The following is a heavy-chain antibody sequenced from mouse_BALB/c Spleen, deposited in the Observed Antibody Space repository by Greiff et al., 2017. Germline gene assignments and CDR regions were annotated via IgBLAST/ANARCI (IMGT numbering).Heavy chain of an antibody. CDR1: GFTFSSFG. V-gene: IGHV5-17*02. Sequence: EVQRVESGGGLVQPGGSRKLSCAASGFTFSSFGMHWVRQAPEKGLEWVAYISSGSSTIYYADTVKGRFTISRDNPKNTLFLQMTSLRSEDTAMYYCATGLTGAYWGQGTLVTVSA. J-gene: IGHJ3*01. D-gene: IGHD6-1*01. CDR3: ATGLTGAY. CDR2: ISSGSSTI.